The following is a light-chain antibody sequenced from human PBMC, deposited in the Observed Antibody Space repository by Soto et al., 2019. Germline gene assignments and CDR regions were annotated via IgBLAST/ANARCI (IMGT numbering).Light chain of an antibody. J-gene: IGLJ1*01. CDR3: CSYTGSYTFNYV. Sequence: VLTQPRSVSGSPGQSVTISCTGTSSDVGGYNYVSWYQQHPGKAPKLMIYDVTKRPSGVPDRFSGSKSGNTASLTISGLQAEDEADYYCCSYTGSYTFNYVFGTGTKVTVL. CDR1: SSDVGGYNY. V-gene: IGLV2-11*01. CDR2: DVT.